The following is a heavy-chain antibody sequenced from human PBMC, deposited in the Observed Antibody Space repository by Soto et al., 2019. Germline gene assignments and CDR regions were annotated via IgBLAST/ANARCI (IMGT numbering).Heavy chain of an antibody. CDR1: GDSVSSNSAA. V-gene: IGHV6-1*01. CDR3: ARVGYCGGDCYSPFDY. CDR2: TYYRSKWYN. Sequence: KQSQTLSLTCAISGDSVSSNSAAWNWIRQSPSRGLEWLGRTYYRSKWYNDYAVSVKSRITINPDTSKNQFSLQLNSVTPEDTAVYYCARVGYCGGDCYSPFDYWGQGTLVTVSS. J-gene: IGHJ4*02. D-gene: IGHD2-21*02.